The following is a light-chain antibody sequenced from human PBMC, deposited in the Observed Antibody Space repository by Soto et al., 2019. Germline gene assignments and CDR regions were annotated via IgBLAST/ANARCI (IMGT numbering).Light chain of an antibody. CDR2: AAS. CDR1: QGINNW. Sequence: DILMTQSPSSVSASAGDRGSITWRASQGINNWLAWYQQKPGSAPKLLIFAASSLHSGVPSRFSGSGSGTDFTLTISSLQPEDFATYYCRQGNSFPLTFGGGTKVDIK. J-gene: IGKJ4*01. V-gene: IGKV1-12*01. CDR3: RQGNSFPLT.